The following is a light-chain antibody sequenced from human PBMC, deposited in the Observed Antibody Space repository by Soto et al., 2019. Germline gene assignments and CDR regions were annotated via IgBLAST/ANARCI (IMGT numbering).Light chain of an antibody. CDR3: SSYTSSGTWV. J-gene: IGLJ3*02. CDR2: DVS. Sequence: QSALTQPASVSGSPGQSITISCTGTSSDVSFYNYVCWYQQHPGKAPKLMIHDVSNRPSGVSNRFSGSKSGNTASLTISGLQAEDEADYYCSSYTSSGTWVFGGGTQLTVL. V-gene: IGLV2-14*01. CDR1: SSDVSFYNY.